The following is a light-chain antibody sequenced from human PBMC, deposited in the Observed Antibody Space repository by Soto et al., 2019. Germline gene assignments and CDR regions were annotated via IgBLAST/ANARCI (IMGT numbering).Light chain of an antibody. V-gene: IGLV1-44*01. J-gene: IGLJ2*01. CDR2: SDY. CDR1: SSNIGSNT. Sequence: QSVLTQAPSASGTPGQRVTISCSGSSSNIGSNTINWYQQLPGTAPKLLIYSDYRRPSGVPDRFSASKSGTSASLAISGLQSEDEADYYCATWDDSLNGPVFGGGTKLTVL. CDR3: ATWDDSLNGPV.